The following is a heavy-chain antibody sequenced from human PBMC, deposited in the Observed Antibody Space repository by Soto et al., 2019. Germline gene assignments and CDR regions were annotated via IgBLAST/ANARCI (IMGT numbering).Heavy chain of an antibody. D-gene: IGHD6-13*01. CDR2: IYWDDDK. V-gene: IGHV2-5*02. J-gene: IGHJ6*03. CDR1: GFSLSTSGVG. Sequence: QITLKESGPPLVKPTQTLTLTCTFSGFSLSTSGVGVGWIRQPPGKALEWLALIYWDDDKRYSPSLKSRLTITKDTSKNQVVLTMTNMDPVDTATYYCAHSPSVPYSSSWYNSYMDVWGKGTTVTVSS. CDR3: AHSPSVPYSSSWYNSYMDV.